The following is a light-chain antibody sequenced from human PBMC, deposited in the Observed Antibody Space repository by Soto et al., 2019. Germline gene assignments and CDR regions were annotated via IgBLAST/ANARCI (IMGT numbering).Light chain of an antibody. J-gene: IGLJ1*01. CDR3: TSYSSSDIFYV. CDR2: EVT. CDR1: SSDVGSYNH. Sequence: QSALTQPASVSGSPGESIAISCSGTSSDVGSYNHVAWYQQFPGKTPKLIIYEVTYRPSGVSHRFSASKSGNTASLTISGLQAEDEADYYCTSYSSSDIFYVFGTGTKVTVL. V-gene: IGLV2-14*01.